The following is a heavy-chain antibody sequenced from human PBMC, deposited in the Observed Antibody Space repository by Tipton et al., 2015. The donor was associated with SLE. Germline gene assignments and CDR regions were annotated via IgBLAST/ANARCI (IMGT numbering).Heavy chain of an antibody. D-gene: IGHD3-22*01. J-gene: IGHJ4*02. CDR1: GFTFSNYA. V-gene: IGHV3-30*04. Sequence: SLRLSCAASGFTFSNYAVHWVRQAPGKGLEWVAIISSDGSNKYYADSVKGRFTISRDSSKSTLYLHMRSLTGEDTAVYYCARGVEETMTDYWGQGTLVSVSS. CDR2: ISSDGSNK. CDR3: ARGVEETMTDY.